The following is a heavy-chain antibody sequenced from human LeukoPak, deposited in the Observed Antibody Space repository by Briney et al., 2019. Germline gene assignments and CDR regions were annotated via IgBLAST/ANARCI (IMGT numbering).Heavy chain of an antibody. V-gene: IGHV4-38-2*02. J-gene: IGHJ5*02. D-gene: IGHD1-26*01. CDR2: IYHSGST. CDR3: ARDPGGWELAWFDP. CDR1: GYSISSGYY. Sequence: PSETLSLTCTVSGYSISSGYYWGWIRQPPGKGLEWIGSIYHSGSTYYNPSLKSRVTISVDTSKNQFSLKLSSVTAADTAVYYCARDPGGWELAWFDPWGQGTLVTVSS.